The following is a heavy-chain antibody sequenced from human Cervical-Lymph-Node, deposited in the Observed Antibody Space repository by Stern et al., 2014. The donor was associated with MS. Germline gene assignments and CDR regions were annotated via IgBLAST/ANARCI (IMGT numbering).Heavy chain of an antibody. V-gene: IGHV4-59*08. CDR2: INYSGST. J-gene: IGHJ4*02. CDR1: GDSISSNY. CDR3: ARLRSGWYDIDY. Sequence: VQLVESGPGLVKPSETLSLTCTVSGDSISSNYWTWIRQPPGKGLDWIGYINYSGSTNYNPSLKSRVTISVDMSNTQSPLRLSSVTAADTAIYYCARLRSGWYDIDYWGQGTLVTVSS. D-gene: IGHD6-19*01.